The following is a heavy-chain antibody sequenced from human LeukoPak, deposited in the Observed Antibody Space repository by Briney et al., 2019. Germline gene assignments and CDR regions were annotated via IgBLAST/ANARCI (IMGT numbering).Heavy chain of an antibody. CDR2: ISSSGSTI. J-gene: IGHJ5*02. Sequence: GGSLRLSCAASGVTFSSYEMNWVRQAPGEGREWVSYISSSGSTIYYADSVKGRFTLSRDNAKNSLNPQMNSLKTEDMAVYYCARSFVLGSGSYSRYNRFDPWGQGTLVTVSS. D-gene: IGHD3-10*01. V-gene: IGHV3-48*03. CDR3: ARSFVLGSGSYSRYNRFDP. CDR1: GVTFSSYE.